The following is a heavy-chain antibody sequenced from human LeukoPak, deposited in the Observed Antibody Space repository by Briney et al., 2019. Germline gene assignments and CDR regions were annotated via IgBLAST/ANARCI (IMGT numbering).Heavy chain of an antibody. Sequence: SGGSLRLSCAASGFTFSSYAMSWIRQAPAKGLEWVSAISGSGGNTYYADSVKGRFTISRDNSKNTLYLQMNSLRAEDTAVYYCAKGWYFDLWGRGTLVTVSS. J-gene: IGHJ2*01. V-gene: IGHV3-23*01. CDR1: GFTFSSYA. CDR2: ISGSGGNT. CDR3: AKGWYFDL.